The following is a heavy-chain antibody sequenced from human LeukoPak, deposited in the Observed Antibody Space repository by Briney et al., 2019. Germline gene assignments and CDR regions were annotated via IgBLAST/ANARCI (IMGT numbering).Heavy chain of an antibody. CDR3: AKNTWKSSDSGRGRMDV. CDR1: GFTFSTYW. Sequence: PGGSLRLSCSASGFTFSTYWMSWVRQAPGKGLEWVANMRRDGNEIYYLDSVRGRFTISRDNAKNSLYLQMNSLRAEDTAVYYCAKNTWKSSDSGRGRMDVWGQGTTVTVSS. J-gene: IGHJ6*02. V-gene: IGHV3-7*01. CDR2: MRRDGNEI. D-gene: IGHD3-10*01.